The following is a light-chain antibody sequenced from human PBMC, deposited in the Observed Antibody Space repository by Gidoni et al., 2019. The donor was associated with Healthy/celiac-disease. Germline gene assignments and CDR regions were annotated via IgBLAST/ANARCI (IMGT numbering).Light chain of an antibody. CDR2: LGS. CDR3: MQALQTPIT. CDR1: QSLLHSNGYNY. V-gene: IGKV2-28*01. Sequence: DIVLTQSPLSLPVTPGEPASISCRSSQSLLHSNGYNYLDWYLQKPGQSPQLLIYLGSNRASGGPDRFSGSGSGTDVTLKISRVEAEDVGVYYCMQALQTPITFGPGTKVDIK. J-gene: IGKJ3*01.